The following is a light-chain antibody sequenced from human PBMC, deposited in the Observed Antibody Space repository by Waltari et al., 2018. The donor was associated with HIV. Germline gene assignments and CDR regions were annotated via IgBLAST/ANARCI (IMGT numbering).Light chain of an antibody. V-gene: IGLV2-14*03. CDR2: DVS. Sequence: QSALTQPASVSGSPGQSITLPCTGTSSDVGAYNYSSWYQLHPGKAPKLMIYDVSNRPSGVSDRFSGSKSANTASLTISGLQAEDEAHYYCSSYTSSSTVVFGGGTKLTVL. CDR1: SSDVGAYNY. J-gene: IGLJ2*01. CDR3: SSYTSSSTVV.